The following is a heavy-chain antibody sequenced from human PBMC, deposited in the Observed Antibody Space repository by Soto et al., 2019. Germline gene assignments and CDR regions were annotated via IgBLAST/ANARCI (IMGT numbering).Heavy chain of an antibody. Sequence: REALKVPWQGCGYGVTTELIRWVPPAPGKGLEWVGRVDPSDSYTGYSPSFQGQVTISADKSISIANLQWSSLKASDTAMYYCARVPAAMDLNYYGMDVWGQGTTVTVSS. CDR1: GYGVTTEL. J-gene: IGHJ6*02. CDR2: VDPSDSYT. D-gene: IGHD2-2*01. CDR3: ARVPAAMDLNYYGMDV. V-gene: IGHV5-10-1*04.